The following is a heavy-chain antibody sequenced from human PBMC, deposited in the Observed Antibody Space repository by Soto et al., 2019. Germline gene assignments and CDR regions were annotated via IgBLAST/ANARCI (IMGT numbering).Heavy chain of an antibody. V-gene: IGHV1-69*12. CDR3: ARGGGSYYPSDY. CDR2: IIPIFGTA. Sequence: QVQLVQSGAEVKKPGSSVKVSCKASGGTFSSYAISWVRQAPGQGLEWMGGIIPIFGTANYAQKFQRTVTSTADESTSTAYMELSSLRSEDTAVYYCARGGGSYYPSDYWGQGTLGTLSS. D-gene: IGHD1-26*01. J-gene: IGHJ4*02. CDR1: GGTFSSYA.